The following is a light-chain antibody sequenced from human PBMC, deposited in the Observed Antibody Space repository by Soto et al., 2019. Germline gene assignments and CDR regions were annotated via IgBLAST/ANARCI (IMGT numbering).Light chain of an antibody. CDR2: EVS. J-gene: IGLJ2*01. V-gene: IGLV2-14*01. Sequence: QSALTQPASMSGSPGQSITISCTGTSSDVGGYNYVSWYQRHPGKAPKLMIYEVSNRPSGVSNRFSGSKSGNTASLTISGLQAEDEADYYCSSSTINNTVLFGGGTKPPS. CDR1: SSDVGGYNY. CDR3: SSSTINNTVL.